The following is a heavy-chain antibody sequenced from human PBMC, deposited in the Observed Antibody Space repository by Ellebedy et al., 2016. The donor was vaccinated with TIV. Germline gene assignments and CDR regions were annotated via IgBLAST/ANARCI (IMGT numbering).Heavy chain of an antibody. CDR1: GFTFSNYD. CDR2: ISYDGSNK. V-gene: IGHV3-30-3*01. D-gene: IGHD3-10*01. Sequence: GESLKISCAASGFTFSNYDMTWVRQAPGKGLEWVAVISYDGSNKYYAGSVKGRFTISRDKSKNTLYLQMKRLIVEDTALYYFCITLDAFDHWGQGTLVTVSS. J-gene: IGHJ4*02. CDR3: CITLDAFDH.